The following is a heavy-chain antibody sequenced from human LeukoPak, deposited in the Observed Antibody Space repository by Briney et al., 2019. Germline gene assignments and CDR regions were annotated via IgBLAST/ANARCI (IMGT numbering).Heavy chain of an antibody. CDR1: GGSISSSSYY. J-gene: IGHJ5*02. V-gene: IGHV4-39*01. CDR3: AGQTIAGENWFDP. CDR2: IYYSGST. Sequence: SETLSLTCSVSGGSISSSSYYWGWIRQPPGKGLEWIGSIYYSGSTYYNPSLKSRVTISVDTSKNQFSLNLTSVTAADTAVYVCAGQTIAGENWFDPWGQGTLVIVSS. D-gene: IGHD1-26*01.